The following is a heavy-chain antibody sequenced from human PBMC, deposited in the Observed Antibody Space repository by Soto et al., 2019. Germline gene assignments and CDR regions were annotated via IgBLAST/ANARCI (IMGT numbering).Heavy chain of an antibody. CDR2: IDPSDSQT. D-gene: IGHD3-22*01. V-gene: IGHV5-10-1*01. CDR1: GYSFAGYW. CDR3: TRQIYDSDTGPNFQYYFDS. Sequence: GESLKISCKGSGYSFAGYWITWVRQKPGKGLEWMGRIDPSDSQTYYSPSFRGHVTISVTKSITTVFLQWSSLRASDTAMYYCTRQIYDSDTGPNFQYYFDSWGQGTPVTVSS. J-gene: IGHJ4*02.